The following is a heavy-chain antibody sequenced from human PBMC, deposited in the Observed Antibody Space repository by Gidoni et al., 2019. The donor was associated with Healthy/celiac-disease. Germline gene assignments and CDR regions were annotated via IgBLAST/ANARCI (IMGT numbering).Heavy chain of an antibody. J-gene: IGHJ4*02. CDR3: AVGGSGPRTYYFDY. Sequence: KSRVTISVDTSKNQFSLKLSSVTAADTAVYYCAVGGSGPRTYYFDYWGQGTLVTVSS. D-gene: IGHD3-10*01. V-gene: IGHV4-34*01.